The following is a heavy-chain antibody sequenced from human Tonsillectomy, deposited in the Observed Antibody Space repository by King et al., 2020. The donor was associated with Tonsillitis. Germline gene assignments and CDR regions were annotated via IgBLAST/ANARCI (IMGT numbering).Heavy chain of an antibody. CDR2: INSDGSST. J-gene: IGHJ6*02. CDR3: ARSDILSGNYKDNYGMDV. CDR1: GFTFSSYW. V-gene: IGHV3-74*01. Sequence: VQLVESGGGLVQPGGSLRLSCAASGFTFSSYWMHWVRQAPGKGLVWVSRINSDGSSTSYADSVKGRFTISRDNAKNTLYLQMNSLRAEDTAVYYCARSDILSGNYKDNYGMDVWGRGTTVTV. D-gene: IGHD3-9*01.